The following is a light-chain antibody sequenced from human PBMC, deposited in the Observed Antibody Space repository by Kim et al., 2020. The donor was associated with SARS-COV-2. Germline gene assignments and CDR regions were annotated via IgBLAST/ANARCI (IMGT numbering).Light chain of an antibody. CDR1: SSNIGAGYD. CDR3: QSYDSSLSVV. CDR2: GNS. Sequence: GQRVHISCTGSSSNIGAGYDVHWYQQLPGTAPKPLIYGNSNRPSGVPDRFSGSKSGTSASLAITGLQAEDEADYYCQSYDSSLSVVFGGGTQLTVL. V-gene: IGLV1-40*01. J-gene: IGLJ2*01.